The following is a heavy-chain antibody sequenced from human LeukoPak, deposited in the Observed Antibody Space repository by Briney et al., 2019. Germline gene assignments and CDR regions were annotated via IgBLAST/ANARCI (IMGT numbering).Heavy chain of an antibody. Sequence: GGSLRLSCAGSGFTFGGYGMHWFRQTPGKGLEWVAVIAYDGSRAFYADSVKGRFTISRDNSKNTMSVQMDDLRAEDMAVYYCTRYNNDHFDYWGQGTLVTVSS. CDR2: IAYDGSRA. D-gene: IGHD1-14*01. J-gene: IGHJ4*02. CDR1: GFTFGGYG. V-gene: IGHV3-33*01. CDR3: TRYNNDHFDY.